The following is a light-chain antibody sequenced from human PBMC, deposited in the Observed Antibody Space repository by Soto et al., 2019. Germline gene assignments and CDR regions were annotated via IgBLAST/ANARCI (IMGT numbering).Light chain of an antibody. J-gene: IGKJ5*01. CDR1: QGISSH. CDR3: QQHENYPLT. Sequence: DIQVTQSPSFLSASVGDRVTITCRASQGISSHLTWYQQAPGKAPKVLIYAASTLQSGVPSRFSGSGSGAEFTLTISILQPEVFATYCCQQHENYPLTFGRGTRLEIK. CDR2: AAS. V-gene: IGKV1-9*01.